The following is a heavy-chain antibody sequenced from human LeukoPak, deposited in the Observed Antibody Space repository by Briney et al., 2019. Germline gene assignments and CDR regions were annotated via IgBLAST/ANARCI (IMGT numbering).Heavy chain of an antibody. V-gene: IGHV3-48*03. D-gene: IGHD2-2*01. CDR1: GFPFSSYE. CDR3: ARGQRPQYTSTWDNWFDP. Sequence: GGSLRLSCAASGFPFSSYEMNWVRQAPGKRLQWVSYISSSGNKIYYAASVKGRFTISRDNAKNSLYLEIDSLRAEDTAVYYCARGQRPQYTSTWDNWFDPWGQGTQVTVSS. CDR2: ISSSGNKI. J-gene: IGHJ5*02.